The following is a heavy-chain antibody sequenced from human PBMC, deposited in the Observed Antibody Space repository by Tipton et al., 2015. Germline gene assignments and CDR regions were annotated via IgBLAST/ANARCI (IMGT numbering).Heavy chain of an antibody. J-gene: IGHJ6*02. CDR3: ARFDCSGGNCYSDGMDV. Sequence: GSLRLSCAASGFKFNIYTMNWVRQAPGKGLEWVSYISSSGGTLYYADSVKGRFTISRDNAKKSLYLQMNSLRDEDTVVYYCARFDCSGGNCYSDGMDVWGQGTTVTVSS. D-gene: IGHD2-15*01. V-gene: IGHV3-48*02. CDR2: ISSSGGTL. CDR1: GFKFNIYT.